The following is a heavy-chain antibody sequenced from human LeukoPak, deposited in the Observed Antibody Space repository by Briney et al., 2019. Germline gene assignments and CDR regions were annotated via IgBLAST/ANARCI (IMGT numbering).Heavy chain of an antibody. J-gene: IGHJ4*02. CDR3: AKDKDIVVVPAAKAFDY. V-gene: IGHV3-23*01. Sequence: GGSLRLSCAASGFTFSSYAMSWVRQAPGKGLEWVSAISGSGGSTHYADSVKGRFTISRDNSKNTLYLQMNSLRAEDTAVYYCAKDKDIVVVPAAKAFDYWGQGTLVAVSS. D-gene: IGHD2-2*01. CDR2: ISGSGGST. CDR1: GFTFSSYA.